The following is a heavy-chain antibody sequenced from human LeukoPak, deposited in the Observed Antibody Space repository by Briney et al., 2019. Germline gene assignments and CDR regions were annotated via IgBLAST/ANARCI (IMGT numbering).Heavy chain of an antibody. CDR3: ARASSGYYYYGMDV. CDR2: TYYSGST. D-gene: IGHD3-10*01. V-gene: IGHV4-59*01. Sequence: SETLSLTCTVSGGSISSYYWSWIRQPPGKGLEWIGYTYYSGSTNYNPSLKSRVTISVDTSKNQFSLKLSSVTAADTAVYYCARASSGYYYYGMDVWGQGTTVTVSS. J-gene: IGHJ6*02. CDR1: GGSISSYY.